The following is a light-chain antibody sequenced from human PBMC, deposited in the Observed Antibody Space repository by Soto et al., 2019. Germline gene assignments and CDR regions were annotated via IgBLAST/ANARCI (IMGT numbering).Light chain of an antibody. CDR1: QSVRSSY. J-gene: IGKJ2*01. V-gene: IGKV3-20*01. CDR2: GAS. Sequence: ENVLTQSPGTLSLSPGGRATLSCRASQSVRSSYLAWDQQRPGHAPRLLIYGASTRATDIPDRFSGSGSGTDFTLTISSLEPEDFAMFYCQQYGSSPYTFGQGTKLEI. CDR3: QQYGSSPYT.